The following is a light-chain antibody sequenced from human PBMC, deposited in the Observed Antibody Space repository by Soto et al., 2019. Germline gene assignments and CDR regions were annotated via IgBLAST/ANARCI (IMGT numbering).Light chain of an antibody. CDR3: CSYAGSSTFV. Sequence: QSVLTQPASVSGSPGQSITISCTGTSSDVGSYNLVSWYQQHPGKAPKLMIYEGSERPSAFSNRFSGSKSGNTASLTISGLQAEDEADYYCCSYAGSSTFVFGTGTK. J-gene: IGLJ1*01. V-gene: IGLV2-23*03. CDR1: SSDVGSYNL. CDR2: EGS.